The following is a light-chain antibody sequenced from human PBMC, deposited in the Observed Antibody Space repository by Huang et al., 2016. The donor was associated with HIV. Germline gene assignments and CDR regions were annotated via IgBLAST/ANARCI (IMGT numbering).Light chain of an antibody. J-gene: IGKJ2*01. Sequence: EIVLTQSPATLSLYPGERATLSCRASQRVSSYLAWYHQKPGQAPRLLIYYASNRATGIPARFSGSGSGTDFTLTISSLEPEDFAVYYCQQRSNWYTFGQGTKLEIK. CDR3: QQRSNWYT. V-gene: IGKV3-11*01. CDR2: YAS. CDR1: QRVSSY.